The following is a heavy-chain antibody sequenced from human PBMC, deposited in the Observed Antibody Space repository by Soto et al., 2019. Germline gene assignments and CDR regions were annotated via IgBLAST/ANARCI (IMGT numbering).Heavy chain of an antibody. CDR2: IYHSGST. D-gene: IGHD1-20*01. J-gene: IGHJ4*02. V-gene: IGHV4-30-2*01. CDR3: ARGSITGTTVWGDFDY. CDR1: GGSIISGGYS. Sequence: SETLSLTCAVSGGSIISGGYSWSWIRQPPGKGLEWIGYIYHSGSTYYNPSLKSRVTISVDRSKNQFSLKLSSVTAADTAVYYCARGSITGTTVWGDFDYWGQGTLVTSPQ.